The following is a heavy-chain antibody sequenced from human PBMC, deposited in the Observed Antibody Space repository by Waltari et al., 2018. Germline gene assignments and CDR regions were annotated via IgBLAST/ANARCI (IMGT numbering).Heavy chain of an antibody. Sequence: QVQLVESGGGVVQPGRSLRLSCAASGFSFSSYGMHWVRQAPGKGLGWVAVIWLDGSDKYYADAVKGRFTISRDNSKNTLYLQMNSLRAEDTAVYYCARKTSALYFDYWGQGALVIVSS. D-gene: IGHD2-2*01. CDR3: ARKTSALYFDY. CDR2: IWLDGSDK. J-gene: IGHJ4*02. CDR1: GFSFSSYG. V-gene: IGHV3-33*08.